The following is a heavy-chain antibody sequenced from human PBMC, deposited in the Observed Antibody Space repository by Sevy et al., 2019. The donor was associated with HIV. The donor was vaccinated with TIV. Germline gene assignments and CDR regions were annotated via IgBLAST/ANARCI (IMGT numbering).Heavy chain of an antibody. V-gene: IGHV3-48*01. CDR2: ISSSSSTI. CDR3: ARDGGVYCSSTNCYPLDAFDI. D-gene: IGHD2-2*01. CDR1: GFTFSSYS. J-gene: IGHJ3*02. Sequence: GGSLRLSCAASGFTFSSYSMNWVRQAPGKGLEWVSYISSSSSTIYYADSVKGRFTISRDNAKNSLYLQMNSLRAEDTAVYYCARDGGVYCSSTNCYPLDAFDIWGQGTMVTVSS.